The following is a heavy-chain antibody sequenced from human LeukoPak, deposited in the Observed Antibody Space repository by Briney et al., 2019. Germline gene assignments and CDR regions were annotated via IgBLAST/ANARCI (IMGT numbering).Heavy chain of an antibody. CDR3: ARSGYSNFDY. J-gene: IGHJ4*02. Sequence: SETLSLTCTVSGDSSSNTIFYWGWIRQPPGKGLEWIGSIHYSGTTHYNLSLKSRVTISVDTSKNQFSLKLTSVTAADTAVYYCARSGYSNFDYWGQGTLVTVSS. D-gene: IGHD3-3*01. CDR1: GDSSSNTIFY. V-gene: IGHV4-39*07. CDR2: IHYSGTT.